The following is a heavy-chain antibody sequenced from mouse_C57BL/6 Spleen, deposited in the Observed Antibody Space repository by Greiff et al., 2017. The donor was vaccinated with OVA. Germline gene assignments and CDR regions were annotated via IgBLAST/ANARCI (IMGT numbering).Heavy chain of an antibody. Sequence: QVQLQQPGAELVKPGASVKLSCKASGYTFTSYWMHWVKQKPGQGLEWIGIIHPHSGSTNYNEKFKSKATLTVDTSSSTAYIQLSSLTSEDSAVYYCARKGVLGGAWFAYWGQGTLVTVSA. CDR3: ARKGVLGGAWFAY. V-gene: IGHV1-64*01. D-gene: IGHD3-3*01. J-gene: IGHJ3*01. CDR1: GYTFTSYW. CDR2: IHPHSGST.